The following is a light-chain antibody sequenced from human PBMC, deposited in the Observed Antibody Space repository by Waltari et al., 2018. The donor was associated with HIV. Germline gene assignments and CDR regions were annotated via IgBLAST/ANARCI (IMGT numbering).Light chain of an antibody. CDR2: LNE. Sequence: QSVLTQPPSASGTPGQRVTISCSGSHPNIGRHNFQWYQQPPGTAPKLLISLNEQRPQGVPHRFSGSKSGTSASLVMSGLRSEDEADYFCSVWDDSLAGWMFGGGTRLTVL. J-gene: IGLJ3*02. V-gene: IGLV1-47*01. CDR1: HPNIGRHN. CDR3: SVWDDSLAGWM.